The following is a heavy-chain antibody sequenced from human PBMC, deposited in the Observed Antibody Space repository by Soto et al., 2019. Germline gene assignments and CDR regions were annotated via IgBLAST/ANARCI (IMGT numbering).Heavy chain of an antibody. Sequence: EVQLLESGGGLVQPGASLRLSCAASGFTFSSYAMSWVRQAPGKGLERVSGVSGSGGSTYYADSVKGRFTISRDNSKNTLYLQMSSLRAEDTAVYYCAKVVPPVDYWGQGTLVTVSS. D-gene: IGHD1-26*01. V-gene: IGHV3-23*01. CDR1: GFTFSSYA. CDR2: VSGSGGST. J-gene: IGHJ4*02. CDR3: AKVVPPVDY.